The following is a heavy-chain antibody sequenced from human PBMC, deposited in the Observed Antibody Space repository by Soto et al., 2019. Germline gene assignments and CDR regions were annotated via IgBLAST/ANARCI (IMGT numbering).Heavy chain of an antibody. J-gene: IGHJ4*02. CDR3: ARDKRDLRFLEWSYYFDY. CDR1: GFTFSGCA. V-gene: IGHV3-30-3*01. CDR2: ISYDGSNK. D-gene: IGHD3-3*01. Sequence: QVQLVESGGGVVQPGRSLRLSCAASGFTFSGCAMHWVRQAPGKGLEWVAVISYDGSNKYYADSVKGRFTISRDNSKNTLCLQMNSLRAEDTAVYYCARDKRDLRFLEWSYYFDYWGQGTLVTVSS.